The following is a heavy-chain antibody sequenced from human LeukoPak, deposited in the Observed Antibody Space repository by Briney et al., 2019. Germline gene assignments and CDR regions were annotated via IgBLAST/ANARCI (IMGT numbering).Heavy chain of an antibody. CDR3: ARGRLGGSGSYYNVLDY. J-gene: IGHJ4*02. Sequence: SETLSLTCTVSGGSISSYYWSCIRQPPGKGLEWIGYISYSVSTNYNPSLKSRVTISVETSRNQFSLKLSSVTAADTDVYYCARGRLGGSGSYYNVLDYWGQGTLVTVSS. CDR1: GGSISSYY. D-gene: IGHD3-10*01. CDR2: ISYSVST. V-gene: IGHV4-59*01.